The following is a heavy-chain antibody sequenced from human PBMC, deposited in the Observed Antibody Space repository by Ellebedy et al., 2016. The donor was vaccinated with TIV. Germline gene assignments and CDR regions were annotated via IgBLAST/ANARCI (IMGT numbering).Heavy chain of an antibody. CDR2: ITSAGDT. D-gene: IGHD5-24*01. CDR3: ARATSGFDY. V-gene: IGHV3-13*01. CDR1: GFTFSSHD. J-gene: IGHJ4*02. Sequence: GESLKISCAASGFTFSSHDMHWVRQPIGKGLEWVSGITSAGDTYYLSSVKGRFIISRDSAKNSLYLQMNSLRAEDTAVYYCARATSGFDYWGQGALATVSS.